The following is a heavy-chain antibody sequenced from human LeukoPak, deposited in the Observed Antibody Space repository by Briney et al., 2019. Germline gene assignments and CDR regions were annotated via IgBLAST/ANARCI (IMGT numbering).Heavy chain of an antibody. CDR3: ARDSVVTDFDY. CDR2: IYTSGST. J-gene: IGHJ4*02. Sequence: PSQTLSLTCTVSGGSISSGSYYWSWIRQPAGKGLEWIGRIYTSGSTYYNPSLKSRVTISVDTSKNQFSLKLSSVTAADTAVYYCARDSVVTDFDYWGQGTLVTVSS. D-gene: IGHD4-23*01. V-gene: IGHV4-61*02. CDR1: GGSISSGSYY.